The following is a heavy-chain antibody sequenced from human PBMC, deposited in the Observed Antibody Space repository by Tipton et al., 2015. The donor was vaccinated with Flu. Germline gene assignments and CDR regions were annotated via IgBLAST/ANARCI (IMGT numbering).Heavy chain of an antibody. D-gene: IGHD5-18*01. CDR2: IYPTGIT. CDR3: AKDRSPDTVMDSHFHYFNGQDV. CDR1: GASFSSGGHS. V-gene: IGHV4-30-2*01. J-gene: IGHJ6*02. Sequence: TLSLTCAVSGASFSSGGHSWSWIRQPPERGLEWIGHIYPTGITYYNPSLQGRVTISLDKSKSQFSLKLNYMTAADTALYFCAKDRSPDTVMDSHFHYFNGQDVWGQGTTVTVSS.